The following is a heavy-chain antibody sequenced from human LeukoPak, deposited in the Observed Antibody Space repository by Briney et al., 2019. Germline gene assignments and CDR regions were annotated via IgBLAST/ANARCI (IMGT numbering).Heavy chain of an antibody. J-gene: IGHJ4*02. CDR2: ISQGGSEK. Sequence: GGSLRLSCAASGFTFSSYSMSWVRQAPGKGLEWVSNISQGGSEKYYVDSVKGRFTISRDNAKNSLYLQMNSLRAEDTAVYYCAREGSNYYFDYWGQGTLVTVSS. CDR1: GFTFSSYS. V-gene: IGHV3-7*01. D-gene: IGHD4-11*01. CDR3: AREGSNYYFDY.